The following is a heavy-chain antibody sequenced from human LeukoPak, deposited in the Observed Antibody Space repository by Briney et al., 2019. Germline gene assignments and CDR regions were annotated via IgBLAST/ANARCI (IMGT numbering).Heavy chain of an antibody. CDR3: AKRGAEVGATVAPGDY. D-gene: IGHD1-26*01. Sequence: PGGSLRLSCAASGFTFSSYEMNWVRQAPGKGLEWISYTSSSGRTTYYADSVKGRFTISSDNSKNTLYLQMNSLRAEDTAIYYCAKRGAEVGATVAPGDYWGQGTLVTVSS. CDR1: GFTFSSYE. CDR2: TSSSGRTT. J-gene: IGHJ4*02. V-gene: IGHV3-48*03.